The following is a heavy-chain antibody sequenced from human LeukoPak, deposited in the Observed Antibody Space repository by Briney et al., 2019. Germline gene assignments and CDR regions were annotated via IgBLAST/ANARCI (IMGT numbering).Heavy chain of an antibody. CDR2: VNSEVQTT. Sequence: GGSLRLSCAASGFTFSINWMHWVRQVPGKGLGWVSRVNSEVQTTYYADSAKGRFIISRDNAKNTLYRQMNSLRAEDTACYYXXXXXXSXSXXWYFDXWGRGTLVTVSS. CDR1: GFTFSINW. J-gene: IGHJ2*01. CDR3: XXXXXSXSXXWYFDX. V-gene: IGHV3-74*01.